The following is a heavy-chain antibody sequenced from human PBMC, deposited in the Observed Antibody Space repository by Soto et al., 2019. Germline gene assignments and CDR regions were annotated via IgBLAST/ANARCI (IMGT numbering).Heavy chain of an antibody. V-gene: IGHV3-30-3*01. CDR1: GFTFSSYA. Sequence: GGSLRLSCAAPGFTFSSYAMHWVRQAPGKGLEWVAVISYDGSNKYYADSVKGRFTISRDNSKNTLYLQMNSLRAEDTAVYYCARDAGYYDFWSGYPDPDYWGQGTLVTVSS. CDR3: ARDAGYYDFWSGYPDPDY. D-gene: IGHD3-3*01. J-gene: IGHJ4*02. CDR2: ISYDGSNK.